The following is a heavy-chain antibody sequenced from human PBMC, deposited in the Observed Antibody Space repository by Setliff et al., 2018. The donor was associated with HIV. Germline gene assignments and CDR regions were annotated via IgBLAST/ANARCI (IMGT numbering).Heavy chain of an antibody. CDR3: ARPHYYDSNGYYQAFDN. D-gene: IGHD3-22*01. V-gene: IGHV3-48*01. J-gene: IGHJ4*02. CDR2: ISSISTTT. CDR1: GFTFSDYS. Sequence: GGSLRLSCEASGFTFSDYSMNWVRQAPGKGLEWISYISSISTTTHYADSVKGRFTITRDNAKDSLYLQMNSLRAEDTAVYFCARPHYYDSNGYYQAFDNWGQGTPVTV.